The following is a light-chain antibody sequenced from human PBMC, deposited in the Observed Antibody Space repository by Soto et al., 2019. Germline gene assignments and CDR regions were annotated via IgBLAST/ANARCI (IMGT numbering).Light chain of an antibody. CDR1: QSVSGN. CDR2: GAS. Sequence: EIVLTQSPDNRSLSPGEGGSLSCRASQSVSGNLAWYQQKPGQAPRLLIYGASTRATGIPARFSGSGSGTEFTLTISSMTSEDFAVYYCQQYNNWWTFGQGTKVDIK. CDR3: QQYNNWWT. J-gene: IGKJ1*01. V-gene: IGKV3-15*01.